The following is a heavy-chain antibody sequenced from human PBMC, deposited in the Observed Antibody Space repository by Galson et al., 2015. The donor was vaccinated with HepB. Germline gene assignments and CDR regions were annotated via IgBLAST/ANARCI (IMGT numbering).Heavy chain of an antibody. CDR1: GFTFDDSA. Sequence: SLRLSCAASGFTFDDSAMHWVRQAPGKGLEWVSGISWNSGYIGYADSVKGRFTISRDNAKNSLDLQMNSLRAEDTALYYCAKVASSWYSGAFDIWGQGTKVTVSS. J-gene: IGHJ3*02. CDR2: ISWNSGYI. CDR3: AKVASSWYSGAFDI. D-gene: IGHD6-13*01. V-gene: IGHV3-9*01.